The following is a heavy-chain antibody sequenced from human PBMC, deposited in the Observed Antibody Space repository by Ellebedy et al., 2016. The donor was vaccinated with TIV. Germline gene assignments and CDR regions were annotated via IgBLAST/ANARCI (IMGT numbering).Heavy chain of an antibody. D-gene: IGHD3-22*01. CDR1: GFTVSPYS. CDR3: AREVDDSSGRTRRHFYY. Sequence: GESLKISCAASGFTVSPYSLKWVRQDPGKGLERVSYIRSRTDIVYYADSVRGRFTISRDNAKNSLYLQMNSLRDEATAVYYCAREVDDSSGRTRRHFYYWGRGTLVTVSS. J-gene: IGHJ4*02. V-gene: IGHV3-48*02. CDR2: IRSRTDIV.